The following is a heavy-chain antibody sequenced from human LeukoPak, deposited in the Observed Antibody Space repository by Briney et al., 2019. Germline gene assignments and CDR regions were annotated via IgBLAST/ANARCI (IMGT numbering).Heavy chain of an antibody. V-gene: IGHV1-8*01. D-gene: IGHD1-26*01. CDR1: GYTFTTYD. CDR3: ARGEAIVGSY. CDR2: LSPTSGNT. Sequence: ADSVKLSCKASGYTFTTYDINWVRHAPGPGLDWLGWLSPTSGNTGYAQKFQGRVTMTRDTSTSTVYMELSSLTSDDTAVYYCARGEAIVGSYWGQGTLVTVSS. J-gene: IGHJ4*02.